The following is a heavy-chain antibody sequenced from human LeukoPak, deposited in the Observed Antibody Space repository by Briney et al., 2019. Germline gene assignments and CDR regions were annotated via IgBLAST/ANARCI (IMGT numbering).Heavy chain of an antibody. CDR2: ISGSGGST. CDR1: GFTFSSYA. V-gene: IGHV3-23*01. CDR3: AKDRRPRITIFGVVITPDRY. D-gene: IGHD3-3*01. Sequence: GGSLRLSCAASGFTFSSYAMSWVRQAPGKGLEWVSAISGSGGSTYYADSVKGRFTISRDNSKNTLYLQMNSLRAEDTAVYYCAKDRRPRITIFGVVITPDRYWGQGTLVAVSS. J-gene: IGHJ4*02.